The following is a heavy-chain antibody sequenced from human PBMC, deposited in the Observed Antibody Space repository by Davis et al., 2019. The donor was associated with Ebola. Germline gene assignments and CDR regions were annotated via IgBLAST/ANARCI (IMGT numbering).Heavy chain of an antibody. V-gene: IGHV4-4*07. CDR2: IYISGST. J-gene: IGHJ4*02. CDR3: ARRTLGYCSSTRCYSPFHY. Sequence: MPSETLSLTCTVSGGSISIYYWTWIRQPAGKGLEWIGRIYISGSTHYNPSLKSRVTISVDTSKNQFSLKLSSVTAADTAVYYCARRTLGYCSSTRCYSPFHYWGQGTLVTVSS. CDR1: GGSISIYY. D-gene: IGHD2-2*01.